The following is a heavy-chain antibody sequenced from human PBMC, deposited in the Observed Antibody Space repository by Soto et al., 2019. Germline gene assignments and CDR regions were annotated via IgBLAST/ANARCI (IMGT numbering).Heavy chain of an antibody. CDR3: GRDGTGILFDY. CDR2: IYYSGST. D-gene: IGHD1-7*01. Sequence: KPSETLSLTCTVSGGSVSSGSYYWSWIRQPPGKGLEWIGYIYYSGSTNYNPSLKSRVTRSVDTSKIQFSLKLSSVTAADTAVYYCGRDGTGILFDYWGQGILVIVSS. CDR1: GGSVSSGSYY. J-gene: IGHJ4*02. V-gene: IGHV4-61*01.